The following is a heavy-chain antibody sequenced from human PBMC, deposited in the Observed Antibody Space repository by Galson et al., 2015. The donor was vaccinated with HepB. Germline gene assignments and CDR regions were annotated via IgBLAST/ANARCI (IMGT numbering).Heavy chain of an antibody. CDR2: INNDGSSR. J-gene: IGHJ5*02. CDR1: GFTFSSYW. Sequence: SLRLSCAVSGFTFSSYWMHWVRQAPGKGLVWVSRINNDGSSRSYADSVKGRFTISRDNAKNTLYLQMNSLRAEDTAVYYCARRLSSGRRYNWFDPWGQGTLVTVSS. V-gene: IGHV3-74*01. D-gene: IGHD3-16*02. CDR3: ARRLSSGRRYNWFDP.